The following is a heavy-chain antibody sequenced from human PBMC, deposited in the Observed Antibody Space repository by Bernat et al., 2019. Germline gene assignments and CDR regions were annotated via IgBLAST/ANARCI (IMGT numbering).Heavy chain of an antibody. CDR3: ATEGTMVRGVIMVAVYYYYGMDV. V-gene: IGHV1-24*01. CDR2: FDPEDGET. CDR1: GYTLTELS. Sequence: QVQLVQSGAEVKKPGASVKVSCKVSGYTLTELSMHWVRQAPGKGLEWMGGFDPEDGETIYAQKFQGRVTMTEDTSTDTAYMELSSLRSEDTAVYYCATEGTMVRGVIMVAVYYYYGMDVWGHGTTVIVSS. D-gene: IGHD3-10*01. J-gene: IGHJ6*02.